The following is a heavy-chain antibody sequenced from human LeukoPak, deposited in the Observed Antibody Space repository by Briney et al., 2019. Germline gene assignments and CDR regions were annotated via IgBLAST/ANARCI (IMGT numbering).Heavy chain of an antibody. D-gene: IGHD2-15*01. CDR1: GFTFSDYS. J-gene: IGHJ4*02. Sequence: GGSLRLSCAASGFTFSDYSMHWVRQAPGKGLNWVAFIRYDGNNKYYADSVKGRFTISRDNSKNTLYLQMNSLRAEDTAVYYCAKDRVVVVAATSLLENWGQGSLITVSS. V-gene: IGHV3-30*02. CDR3: AKDRVVVVAATSLLEN. CDR2: IRYDGNNK.